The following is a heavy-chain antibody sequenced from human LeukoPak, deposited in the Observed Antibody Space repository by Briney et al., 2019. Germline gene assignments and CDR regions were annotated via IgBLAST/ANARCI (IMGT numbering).Heavy chain of an antibody. CDR2: IYYSGTT. J-gene: IGHJ4*02. D-gene: IGHD1-26*01. CDR3: ARGFGSPDY. V-gene: IGHV4-39*07. Sequence: PSETLSLTCTVSGGSINSSYYYWGWMRQPPGKGLEWIGSIYYSGTTNYNPSLKSRVTISVDTSKNQFSLKLSSVTAADTAVYYCARGFGSPDYWGQGTLVTVSS. CDR1: GGSINSSYYY.